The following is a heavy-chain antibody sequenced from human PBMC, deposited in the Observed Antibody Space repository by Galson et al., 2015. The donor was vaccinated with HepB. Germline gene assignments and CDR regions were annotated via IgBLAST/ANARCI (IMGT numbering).Heavy chain of an antibody. CDR1: GYSFTRYW. CDR3: ARRSRGIQQWYPPDPNWYFDL. V-gene: IGHV5-51*01. Sequence: QSGAEVKKPGESLTISCQGSGYSFTRYWIAWVRQVPGKGLEWMGIIDAADSETRYSPSIQDQVTISADRSISTAYLQWSSLKASDTAIYYCARRSRGIQQWYPPDPNWYFDLWGRGTLVTVSS. D-gene: IGHD5-18*01. CDR2: IDAADSET. J-gene: IGHJ2*01.